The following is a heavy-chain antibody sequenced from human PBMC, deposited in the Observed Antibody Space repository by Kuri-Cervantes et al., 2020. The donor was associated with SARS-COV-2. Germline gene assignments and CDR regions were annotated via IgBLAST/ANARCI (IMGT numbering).Heavy chain of an antibody. V-gene: IGHV3-30*02. CDR2: IRYDGSNK. D-gene: IGHD3-10*01. CDR1: GFTFSSYS. J-gene: IGHJ4*02. CDR3: AKGRRGSGPFDY. Sequence: GGSLRLSCAASGFTFSSYSMNWVRQAPGKGLEWVAFIRYDGSNKYYADSVKGRFTISRDNSKNTLYLQMNSLRAEDTAVYYCAKGRRGSGPFDYWGQGTLVTVSS.